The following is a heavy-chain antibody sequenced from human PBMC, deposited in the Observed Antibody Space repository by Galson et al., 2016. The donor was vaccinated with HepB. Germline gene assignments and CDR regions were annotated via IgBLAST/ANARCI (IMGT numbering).Heavy chain of an antibody. CDR1: GFSLTSSGVG. CDR3: AHSGLLTNCGVISVFDY. J-gene: IGHJ4*02. D-gene: IGHD3-3*01. Sequence: PALVKPTQTLTLTCTFSGFSLTSSGVGVGWIRQPPGKALEWLAFIYWDDDKRYNPSLKSRLTITKDTAKSQVVLTLTNMDPVDTPTYYCAHSGLLTNCGVISVFDYWGQGALVTVSS. CDR2: IYWDDDK. V-gene: IGHV2-5*02.